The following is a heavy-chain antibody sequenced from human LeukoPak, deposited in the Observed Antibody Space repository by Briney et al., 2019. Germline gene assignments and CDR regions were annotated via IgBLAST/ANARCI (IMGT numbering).Heavy chain of an antibody. Sequence: ASVTVSCKASGYTLTGSYMHWVRQAPGQGREWMASINPFSRATHCAQKFQSTITMTRHTSISTAYMELSRLRSHDTAVYYCTRDDNNSYDAFDIWSQGTMVTVSS. D-gene: IGHD1-1*01. CDR2: INPFSRAT. V-gene: IGHV1-2*02. J-gene: IGHJ3*02. CDR3: TRDDNNSYDAFDI. CDR1: GYTLTGSY.